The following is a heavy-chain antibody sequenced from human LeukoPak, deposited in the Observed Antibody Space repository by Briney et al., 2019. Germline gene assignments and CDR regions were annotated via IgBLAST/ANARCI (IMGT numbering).Heavy chain of an antibody. J-gene: IGHJ4*02. CDR3: ARGGCSSTSCYRADY. CDR2: ISSSSYI. V-gene: IGHV3-21*01. CDR1: GFTFGSYA. Sequence: KTGGSLRLSCAASGFTFGSYAMGWVRRAPEKGLEWVSAISSSSYIYYADSVKGRFTISRDNAKNSLYLQMNSLRAEDTAVYYCARGGCSSTSCYRADYWGQGTLVTVSS. D-gene: IGHD2-2*01.